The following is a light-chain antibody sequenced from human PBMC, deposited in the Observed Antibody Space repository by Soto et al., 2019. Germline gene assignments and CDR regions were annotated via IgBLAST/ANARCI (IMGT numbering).Light chain of an antibody. CDR1: ENIISN. CDR2: SAS. J-gene: IGKJ4*01. V-gene: IGKV3-15*01. Sequence: EMVMTQYPATLSVSPGDRATLSCRATENIISNLAWYQQRPGQPPRLLIYSASVRATGIPARFSASGSGTEFTLTISSLQAEDFAVYYCLQYNNGHTFGGGTKVEIK. CDR3: LQYNNGHT.